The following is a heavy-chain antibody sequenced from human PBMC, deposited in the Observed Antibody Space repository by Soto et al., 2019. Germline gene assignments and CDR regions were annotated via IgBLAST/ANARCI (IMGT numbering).Heavy chain of an antibody. D-gene: IGHD1-26*01. CDR3: VRDVGFDFDY. Sequence: SQTLSLTCAISGDSVSSNTAAWNWIRQSPSRGLEWLGRTYYRSKWYNDYAVSVKSRITINPDTSKNQFSLQLDSVTPEDTALYYCVRDVGFDFDYWGQGTLVTVSS. CDR1: GDSVSSNTAA. CDR2: TYYRSKWYN. V-gene: IGHV6-1*01. J-gene: IGHJ4*02.